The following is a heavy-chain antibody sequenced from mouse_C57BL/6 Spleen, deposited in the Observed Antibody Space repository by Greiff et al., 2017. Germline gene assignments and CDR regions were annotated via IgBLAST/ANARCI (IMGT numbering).Heavy chain of an antibody. V-gene: IGHV1-15*01. D-gene: IGHD1-1*01. CDR3: TRHGSSYEWDY. CDR1: GYTFTDYA. J-gene: IGHJ2*01. Sequence: VQGVESGAELVRPGASVTLSCKASGYTFTDYAMHWVKQTPVHGLEWIGAIDPETGGTAYNQKFKGKAILTADKSSSTAYMELRSLTSEDSAVYYCTRHGSSYEWDYWGQGTTLTVSS. CDR2: IDPETGGT.